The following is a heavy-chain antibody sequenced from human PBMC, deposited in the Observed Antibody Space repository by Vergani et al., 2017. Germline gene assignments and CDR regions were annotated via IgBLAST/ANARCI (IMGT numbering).Heavy chain of an antibody. Sequence: QMQLVQSGAEVKKTGSSVKVSCKASGYTYTYRYLHWVRQAPGQGLEWMGWINPNSGGPNYAQKFQGRVTMTRDTSISTAYLQWSSLKASDTAMYYCARGGIAVAGLKRFPYYYYGMDVWGQGTTVTVSS. D-gene: IGHD6-19*01. CDR1: GYTYTYRY. J-gene: IGHJ6*02. CDR2: INPNSGGP. V-gene: IGHV1-2*02. CDR3: ARGGIAVAGLKRFPYYYYGMDV.